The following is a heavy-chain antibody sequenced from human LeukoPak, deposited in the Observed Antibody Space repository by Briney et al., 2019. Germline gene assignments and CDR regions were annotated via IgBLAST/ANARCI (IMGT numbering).Heavy chain of an antibody. CDR2: FDPENDER. D-gene: IGHD4-11*01. J-gene: IGHJ4*02. Sequence: ASVKVSCKVSGHTLSELPMYWVRQAPGEGLEWMGGFDPENDERIYAQKFRGRVTMTEDTSTNTAYMELSSLRSDDTAVYYCATEVTSVVPDYWGQGTLVTVSS. V-gene: IGHV1-24*01. CDR1: GHTLSELP. CDR3: ATEVTSVVPDY.